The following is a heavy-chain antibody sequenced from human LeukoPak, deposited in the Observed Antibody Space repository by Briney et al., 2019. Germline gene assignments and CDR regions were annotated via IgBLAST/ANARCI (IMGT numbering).Heavy chain of an antibody. CDR1: GYSISRGYY. J-gene: IGHJ6*03. CDR3: ARHGRQWLAYYYYYFMDV. Sequence: SETLSLTCALSGYSISRGYYWGWIRQPPGKGLEWIGSIYHSGSTYYNPSLTSPVTTPTDPSKNQFSLKLGSVTAADTGVYYCARHGRQWLAYYYYYFMDVWGKGTTVTVSS. D-gene: IGHD6-19*01. CDR2: IYHSGST. V-gene: IGHV4-38-2*01.